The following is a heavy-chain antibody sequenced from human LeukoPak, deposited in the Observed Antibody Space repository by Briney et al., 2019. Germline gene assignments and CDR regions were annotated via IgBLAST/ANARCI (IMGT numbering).Heavy chain of an antibody. V-gene: IGHV1-8*01. J-gene: IGHJ5*02. CDR3: ARLVGYCSSTSTCYNWFDP. D-gene: IGHD2-2*01. CDR1: GYTFTSYD. Sequence: ASVKVSCKASGYTFTSYDINWVRQATGQGLEWMGWMNPNSGNTGYAQKFQGRVTMTRNTSISTAYMELSSLRSEDTAVYYCARLVGYCSSTSTCYNWFDPWGQGALVTVSS. CDR2: MNPNSGNT.